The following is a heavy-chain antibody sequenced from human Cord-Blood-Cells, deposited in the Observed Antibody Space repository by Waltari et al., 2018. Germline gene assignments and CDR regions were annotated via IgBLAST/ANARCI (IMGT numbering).Heavy chain of an antibody. CDR1: GGSISISNW. CDR3: ARNPYDYVWGSSLDY. CDR2: IYHSGST. D-gene: IGHD3-16*01. J-gene: IGHJ4*02. V-gene: IGHV4-4*02. Sequence: QVQLQESGPGLVKPSGTLSLTCAVSGGSISISNWWSLVRQPPGKGLEWIGEIYHSGSTNYNPSLKSRVTISVDKSKNQFSLKLSSVTAADTAVYYCARNPYDYVWGSSLDYWGQGTLVTVSS.